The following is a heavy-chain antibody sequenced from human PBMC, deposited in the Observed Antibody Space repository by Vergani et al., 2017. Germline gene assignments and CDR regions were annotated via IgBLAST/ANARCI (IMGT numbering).Heavy chain of an antibody. J-gene: IGHJ4*02. CDR2: ISYDGSNK. CDR3: ARDPRYYYGSGSPSFDY. Sequence: QVQLVESGGGVVQPGRSLRLSCAASGFTFSSYAMHWVRQAPGKGLEWVAVISYDGSNKYYADSVKGRFTISRDNSKNTLYLQMNSLRAEDMAVYYCARDPRYYYGSGSPSFDYWGQGTLVTVSS. CDR1: GFTFSSYA. V-gene: IGHV3-30-3*01. D-gene: IGHD3-10*01.